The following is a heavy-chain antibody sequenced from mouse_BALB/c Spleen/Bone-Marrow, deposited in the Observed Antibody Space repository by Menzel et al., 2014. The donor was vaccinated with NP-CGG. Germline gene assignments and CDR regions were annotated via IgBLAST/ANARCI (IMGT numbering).Heavy chain of an antibody. CDR1: GFNIKDTY. CDR3: ARYRLVTYFDY. Sequence: EVKLVESGAELVKPGASVKLSCTASGFNIKDTYMHWVKQRPEQGLEWIGRVDPANGNTKYDPKFQGKATITADTSSNTAYLQLSSLTSEDTAVYYCARYRLVTYFDYWGQGTTLTVSS. D-gene: IGHD2-5*01. J-gene: IGHJ2*01. V-gene: IGHV14-3*02. CDR2: VDPANGNT.